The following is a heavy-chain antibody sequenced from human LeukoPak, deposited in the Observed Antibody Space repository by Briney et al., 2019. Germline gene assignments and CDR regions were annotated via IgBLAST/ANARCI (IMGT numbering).Heavy chain of an antibody. CDR3: ARVEHIVVVTAIQNWFDP. V-gene: IGHV4-34*01. Sequence: PSETLSLTCAVYGGSFSGYYWSWIRQPPGQGLEWIGEINLSGSTNYNPSLKSRVTISVDTSKNQFSLKLSSVTAADTAVYYCARVEHIVVVTAIQNWFDPWGQGTLVTVSS. CDR1: GGSFSGYY. D-gene: IGHD2-21*02. CDR2: INLSGST. J-gene: IGHJ5*02.